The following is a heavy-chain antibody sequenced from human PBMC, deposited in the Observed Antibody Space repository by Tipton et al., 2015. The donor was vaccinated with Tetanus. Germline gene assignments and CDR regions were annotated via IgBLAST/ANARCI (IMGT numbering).Heavy chain of an antibody. CDR3: ARGPSHSGAWYHY. CDR1: GDSMSPYY. CDR2: IYYKGST. V-gene: IGHV4-59*01. J-gene: IGHJ4*02. Sequence: TQSLTCTISGDSMSPYYWGWLRQPPGKGLEWIGYIYYKGSTNYNPSLRSRVTISIDTSSNQFSLKLTSVTPADTAIYYCARGPSHSGAWYHYWGQGAMVTVSP. D-gene: IGHD6-19*01.